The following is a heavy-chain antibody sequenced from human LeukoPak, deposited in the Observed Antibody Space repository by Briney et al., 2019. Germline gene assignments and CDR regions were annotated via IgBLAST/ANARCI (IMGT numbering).Heavy chain of an antibody. CDR1: GITFSRHS. D-gene: IGHD6-6*01. Sequence: PGGSLRLSCEVSGITFSRHSMNWVRQAPGKGLEWVAPIGSSRRYIYHADSVRGRFTISGDNAEKSLYLEMNSLRVEDTAVYYCTRGLEYSSTDAFDIWGQGIMVTVSS. V-gene: IGHV3-21*01. CDR2: IGSSRRYI. J-gene: IGHJ3*02. CDR3: TRGLEYSSTDAFDI.